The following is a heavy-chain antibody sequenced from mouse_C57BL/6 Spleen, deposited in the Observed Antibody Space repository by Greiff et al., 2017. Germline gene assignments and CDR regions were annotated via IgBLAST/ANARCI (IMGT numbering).Heavy chain of an antibody. J-gene: IGHJ4*01. Sequence: EVQLVESGPGLVKPSQSLSLTCSVTGYSITSGYYWNWIRQFPGNKLEWMGYISYDGSNNYNPSLKNRISITRDTSKNQFFLKLNSVTTEDTATYYCARGDYHVEYAMDYWGQGTSVTVSS. V-gene: IGHV3-6*01. D-gene: IGHD1-1*01. CDR1: GYSITSGYY. CDR2: ISYDGSN. CDR3: ARGDYHVEYAMDY.